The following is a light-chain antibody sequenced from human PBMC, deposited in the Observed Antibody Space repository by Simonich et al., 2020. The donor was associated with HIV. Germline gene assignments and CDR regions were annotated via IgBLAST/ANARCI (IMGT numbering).Light chain of an antibody. CDR1: SSNIGAGYD. CDR2: GNN. Sequence: QSVLPQPPSVSGSPGQMVTISFTGSSSNIGAGYDVQWNQQLPGTAPKIFIYGNNNRPSGVPDRFSGSKSGTSASLAITGLQAEDEADYYCQSYDSSLSGVVFGGGTKLTVL. CDR3: QSYDSSLSGVV. V-gene: IGLV1-40*01. J-gene: IGLJ2*01.